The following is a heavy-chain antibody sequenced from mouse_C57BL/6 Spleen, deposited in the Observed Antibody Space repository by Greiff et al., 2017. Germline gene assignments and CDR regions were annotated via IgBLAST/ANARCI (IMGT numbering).Heavy chain of an antibody. V-gene: IGHV5-17*01. D-gene: IGHD2-2*01. CDR2: ISSGSSTI. J-gene: IGHJ4*01. CDR3: ARPGYYYAMDY. CDR1: GFTFSDYG. Sequence: EVKLVESGGGLVKPGGSLKLSCAASGFTFSDYGMHWVRQAPEKGLEWVAYISSGSSTIYYADTVKGRFTISRDNAKNTLFLQMTSLRSEDTAMYYCARPGYYYAMDYWGQVTSVTVSS.